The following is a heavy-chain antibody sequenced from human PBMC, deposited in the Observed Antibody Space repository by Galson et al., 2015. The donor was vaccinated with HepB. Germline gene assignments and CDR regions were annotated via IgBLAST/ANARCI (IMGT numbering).Heavy chain of an antibody. CDR1: GGTFSSYA. D-gene: IGHD3-22*01. V-gene: IGHV1-69*13. CDR3: ARSRRYYYDSSGYNSYYYYGMDV. J-gene: IGHJ6*02. Sequence: SVKVSCKASGGTFSSYAISWVRQAPGQGLEWMGGIIPIFGTANYAQKFQGRVTITADESTSTAYMELSSLRSEDTAVYYCARSRRYYYDSSGYNSYYYYGMDVWGQGTTVTVSS. CDR2: IIPIFGTA.